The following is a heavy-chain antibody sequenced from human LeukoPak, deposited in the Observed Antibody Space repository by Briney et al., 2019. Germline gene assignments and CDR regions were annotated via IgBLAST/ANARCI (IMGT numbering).Heavy chain of an antibody. CDR3: ARDRASHYYGSGSYYTHYYYYMDV. D-gene: IGHD3-10*01. J-gene: IGHJ6*03. V-gene: IGHV1-46*01. CDR1: GYTFTSNY. Sequence: ASVKVSCKAFGYTFTSNYMHWVRQAPGQGPEWMGVISPSGGSTTYAQKFQGRVTLTRDMSTSTDYLELSSLRSEDTAVYYCARDRASHYYGSGSYYTHYYYYMDVWGKGTTVTISS. CDR2: ISPSGGST.